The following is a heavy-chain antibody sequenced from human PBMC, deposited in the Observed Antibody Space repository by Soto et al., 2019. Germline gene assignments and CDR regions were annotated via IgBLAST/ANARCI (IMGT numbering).Heavy chain of an antibody. Sequence: EVQLVESGGGLVKPGGSLRLSCAASGFTFSTYDMNWVRQAPGKGLEWVSSISSSSSYIYYADSVKGRFTISRDNAQNSLYLQMNSLRAEDTAVYYCARDSSSPYYYYGMDVWGQGTTVTVSS. CDR2: ISSSSSYI. CDR1: GFTFSTYD. J-gene: IGHJ6*02. D-gene: IGHD6-6*01. CDR3: ARDSSSPYYYYGMDV. V-gene: IGHV3-21*01.